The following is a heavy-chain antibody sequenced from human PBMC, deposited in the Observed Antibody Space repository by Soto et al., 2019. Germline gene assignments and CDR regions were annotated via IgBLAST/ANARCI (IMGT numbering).Heavy chain of an antibody. D-gene: IGHD3-16*01. J-gene: IGHJ5*02. CDR3: ARGGGVRTSHMVWFDP. Sequence: QVHLQQWGAGLLKPSETLSLTCRVDGGSFSDNYWNWSRQSPGKGLEWIGEINHRGTTNYTPSLRSRVTLSVDTSKNEVSLRLTSVTAADTAVYYCARGGGVRTSHMVWFDPGGQGTLVTVSS. V-gene: IGHV4-34*01. CDR1: GGSFSDNY. CDR2: INHRGTT.